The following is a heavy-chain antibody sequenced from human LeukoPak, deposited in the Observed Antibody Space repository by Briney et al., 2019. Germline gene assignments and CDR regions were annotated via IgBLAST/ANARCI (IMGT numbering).Heavy chain of an antibody. CDR1: GGSISSGGYY. D-gene: IGHD3-10*01. V-gene: IGHV4-30-2*01. CDR3: AREMVRGVNPYWYFDL. CDR2: IYHSGST. Sequence: SETLSLTCTVSGGSISSGGYYWSWIRQPPGKGLEWIGYIYHSGSTYYNPSLKSRVTISVDRSRNQFSLKLSSVTAADTAVYYCAREMVRGVNPYWYFDLWGRGTLVTVSS. J-gene: IGHJ2*01.